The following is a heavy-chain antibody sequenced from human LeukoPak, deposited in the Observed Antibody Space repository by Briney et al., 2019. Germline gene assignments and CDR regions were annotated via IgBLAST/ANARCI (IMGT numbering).Heavy chain of an antibody. D-gene: IGHD6-13*01. Sequence: PSETLSLTCTVSGGSISSYYWSWIRQPAGKGPEWIGRIYTSGSTNYNPSLKSRVTMSVDTSKNQFSLKLSSVTAADTAVYYCARSGYSSRRNWFDPWGQGTLVTVSS. CDR1: GGSISSYY. V-gene: IGHV4-4*07. CDR2: IYTSGST. J-gene: IGHJ5*02. CDR3: ARSGYSSRRNWFDP.